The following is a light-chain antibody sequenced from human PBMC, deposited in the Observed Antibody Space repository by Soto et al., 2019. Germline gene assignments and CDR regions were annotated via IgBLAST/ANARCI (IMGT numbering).Light chain of an antibody. Sequence: DIQMTQSPSTLSGSVGDRVTITCRASQTISSWLAWYQQKPGKAPKLLIYKASTLKSGVPSRFSSSGSGTEFTLTISSLQPDDFATYYCQHHKSYSEAFGQGTKVELK. CDR1: QTISSW. CDR2: KAS. J-gene: IGKJ1*01. CDR3: QHHKSYSEA. V-gene: IGKV1-5*03.